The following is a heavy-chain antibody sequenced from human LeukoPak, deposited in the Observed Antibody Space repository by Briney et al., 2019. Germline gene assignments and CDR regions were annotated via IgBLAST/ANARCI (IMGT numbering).Heavy chain of an antibody. V-gene: IGHV3-21*01. CDR3: ARESFWSGYKAFDI. CDR2: ISSSSSYI. J-gene: IGHJ3*02. D-gene: IGHD3-3*01. Sequence: GGSLRLSCAASGFTFSSYSMNWVRQAPGKGLEWVSSISSSSSYIYYADSVKGRFTISRDNAKNSLYLQMNSLRAEDTAVYYCARESFWSGYKAFDIWGQGTMVTVSS. CDR1: GFTFSSYS.